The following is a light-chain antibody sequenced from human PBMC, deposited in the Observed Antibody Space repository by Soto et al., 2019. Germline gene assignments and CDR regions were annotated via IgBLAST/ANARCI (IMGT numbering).Light chain of an antibody. CDR1: QTISSW. V-gene: IGKV1-5*03. CDR3: QHYYSYSEA. J-gene: IGKJ1*01. CDR2: KAS. Sequence: DIQMTQSPSTLSGSVGDRVTITCRASQTISSWLAWYQQKPGKAPKLLIYKASTLKSGVPSRFSGSASGTEFTLTISSLQPDDFATYYCQHYYSYSEAFGQGTKVELK.